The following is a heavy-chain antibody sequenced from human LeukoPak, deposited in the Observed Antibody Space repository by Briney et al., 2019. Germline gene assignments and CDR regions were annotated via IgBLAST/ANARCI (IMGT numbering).Heavy chain of an antibody. D-gene: IGHD1-1*01. CDR1: GYTFTSYG. CDR2: IIPILGIA. V-gene: IGHV1-69*04. Sequence: VASVKVSCKASGYTFTSYGISWVRQAPGQGLEWMGRIIPILGIANYAQKFQGRVTITADKSTSTAYMELSSLRSEDTAVYYCARTWGINWNDGWFDPWGQGTLVTVSS. CDR3: ARTWGINWNDGWFDP. J-gene: IGHJ5*02.